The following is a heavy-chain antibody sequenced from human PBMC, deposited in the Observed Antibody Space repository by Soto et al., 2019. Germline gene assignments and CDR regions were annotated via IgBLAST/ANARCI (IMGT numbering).Heavy chain of an antibody. CDR2: IRQDGSEK. Sequence: EVQLVESGGGLVQPGGSLRLSCAASGFIFSSYWMSWVRQAPGKGLEWVATIRQDGSEKHYVDSVKGRFTIPRDNAEDLLSLQMSSLRVEETAVYYCARGCCRARCPYYMDVWGKGTTVTVSS. CDR3: ARGCCRARCPYYMDV. V-gene: IGHV3-7*01. D-gene: IGHD2-2*01. J-gene: IGHJ6*03. CDR1: GFIFSSYW.